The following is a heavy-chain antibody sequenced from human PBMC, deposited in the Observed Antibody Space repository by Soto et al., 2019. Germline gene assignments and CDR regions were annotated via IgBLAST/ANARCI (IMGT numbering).Heavy chain of an antibody. J-gene: IGHJ4*02. CDR1: GFTFSSYA. Sequence: PGGSLRLSCAASGFTFSSYAMHWVRQAPGKGLEWVAVISYDGSNKYYADYVKGRFTISRDNSKNTLYLQMNSLRAEDTAVYYCASPGIAVAGSFDYWGEGTSVTVSS. CDR3: ASPGIAVAGSFDY. CDR2: ISYDGSNK. V-gene: IGHV3-30-3*01. D-gene: IGHD6-19*01.